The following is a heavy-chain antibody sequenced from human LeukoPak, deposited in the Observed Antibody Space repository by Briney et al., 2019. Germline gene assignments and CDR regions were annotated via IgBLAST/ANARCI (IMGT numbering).Heavy chain of an antibody. V-gene: IGHV3-11*01. CDR2: ISSSGSTI. D-gene: IGHD3-3*01. CDR1: GFTFSDYY. CDR3: ATTPSDYDFWSGYYPVPDY. Sequence: PGGSLRLSCAAPGFTFSDYYMSWIRQAPGKGLEWVSYISSSGSTIYYADSVKGRFTISRDNAKNSLYLQMNSLRAEDTAVYYCATTPSDYDFWSGYYPVPDYWGQGTLVTVSS. J-gene: IGHJ4*02.